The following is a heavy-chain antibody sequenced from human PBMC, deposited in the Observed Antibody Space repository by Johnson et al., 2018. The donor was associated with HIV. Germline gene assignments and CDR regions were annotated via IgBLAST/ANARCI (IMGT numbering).Heavy chain of an antibody. D-gene: IGHD6-13*01. CDR2: ISSSGSTI. CDR3: ARNLRQLDPDAFDI. V-gene: IGHV3-11*04. J-gene: IGHJ3*02. CDR1: GFTFSDYY. Sequence: QVQLVESGGGLVQPGGSLRLSCAASGFTFSDYYMSWIRQAPGRGLEWVSHISSSGSTIYYADSVKGRFTISRDNAKNSLYLQMNSLRAEDTAVYYCARNLRQLDPDAFDIWGQGTVVTVSS.